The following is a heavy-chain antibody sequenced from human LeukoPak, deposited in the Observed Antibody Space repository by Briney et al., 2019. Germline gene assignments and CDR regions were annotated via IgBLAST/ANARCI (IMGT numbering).Heavy chain of an antibody. D-gene: IGHD6-13*01. CDR3: ARVKLAAAADYYYYMDV. V-gene: IGHV3-11*04. CDR2: ISSSGSTI. J-gene: IGHJ6*03. CDR1: GFTFSDYY. Sequence: PGGSLRLSCAASGFTFSDYYMSWIRQAPGKGLEWVSYISSSGSTIYYADSVKGRFTISRDNAKNSLYLQMNSLRAEDTAVYYCARVKLAAAADYYYYMDVWGKGPRSPSP.